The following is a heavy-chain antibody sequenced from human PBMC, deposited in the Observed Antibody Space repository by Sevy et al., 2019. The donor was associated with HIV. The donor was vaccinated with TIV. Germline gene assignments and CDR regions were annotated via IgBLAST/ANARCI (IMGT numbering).Heavy chain of an antibody. CDR1: GYSFTNYW. CDR3: ARRRIYDRSRIGAFDI. V-gene: IGHV5-51*01. CDR2: IYPGDSDA. Sequence: GESLKISCKGSGYSFTNYWIGWVRQMPGKGLEWMGIIYPGDSDARYSPSFQGQVTISADKSISAAYLQWSSLKASDTAMDYCARRRIYDRSRIGAFDIWGQGTMVTVSS. J-gene: IGHJ3*02. D-gene: IGHD3-22*01.